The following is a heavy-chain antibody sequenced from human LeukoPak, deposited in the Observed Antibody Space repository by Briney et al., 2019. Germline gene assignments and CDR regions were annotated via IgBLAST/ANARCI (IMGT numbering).Heavy chain of an antibody. J-gene: IGHJ4*02. CDR2: IRYDGSNK. CDR3: APLLYGVEGFDY. CDR1: GFTVSSNY. D-gene: IGHD4-17*01. Sequence: GGSLRLSCAASGFTVSSNYMSWVRQAPGKGLEWVAFIRYDGSNKYYADSVKGRFTISRDNSKNTLYLQMNSLRAEDTAVYYCAPLLYGVEGFDYWGQGTLVTVSS. V-gene: IGHV3-30*02.